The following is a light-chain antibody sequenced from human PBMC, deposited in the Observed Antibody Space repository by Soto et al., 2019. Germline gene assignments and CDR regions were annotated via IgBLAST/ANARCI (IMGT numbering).Light chain of an antibody. CDR3: QQYDSSPKT. V-gene: IGKV3-20*01. Sequence: EIVLTQSPGTLSLSPGERATLSCRASQSVSSSYLAWYQQKPGQAPRLLIYGASSRATGIPDRFSGIGSGTDFTLTISRLEPEDFAVYYFQQYDSSPKTFGQGTKVEIK. CDR2: GAS. J-gene: IGKJ1*01. CDR1: QSVSSSY.